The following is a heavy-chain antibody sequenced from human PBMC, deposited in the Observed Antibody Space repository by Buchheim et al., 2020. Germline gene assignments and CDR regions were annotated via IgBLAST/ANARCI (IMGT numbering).Heavy chain of an antibody. CDR2: IYWDDDK. D-gene: IGHD6-19*01. J-gene: IGHJ4*02. CDR1: GFSLSTSGVG. Sequence: QITLKESGPTLVKPTQTLTLTCTFSGFSLSTSGVGVGWIRQPPGKALEWLALIYWDDDKRYSPSLKSRLTTTKHTSKNQVVLTMTNMDPVDTATYYCAHIPGSGWYKGYYFDYWGQGTL. V-gene: IGHV2-5*02. CDR3: AHIPGSGWYKGYYFDY.